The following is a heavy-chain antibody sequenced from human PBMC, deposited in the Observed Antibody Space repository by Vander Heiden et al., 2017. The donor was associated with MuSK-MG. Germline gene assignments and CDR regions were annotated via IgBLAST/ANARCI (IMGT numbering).Heavy chain of an antibody. Sequence: EVQLLESGGGLVKPGGSLRPPCAASGFTFSGYSMNWVREAPGKGLEWVSSISSSSSYIYYADSVKGRFTISRDNAKNSLYLQMNSLRAEDTAVYYCAREYGDYYYYYGMDVWGQGTTVTVSS. CDR1: GFTFSGYS. V-gene: IGHV3-21*01. J-gene: IGHJ6*02. CDR2: ISSSSSYI. D-gene: IGHD4-17*01. CDR3: AREYGDYYYYYGMDV.